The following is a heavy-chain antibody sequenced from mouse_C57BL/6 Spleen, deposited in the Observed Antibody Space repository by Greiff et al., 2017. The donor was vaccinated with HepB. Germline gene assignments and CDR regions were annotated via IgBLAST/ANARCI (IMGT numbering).Heavy chain of an antibody. V-gene: IGHV5-17*01. D-gene: IGHD1-1*01. CDR3: ARSDTTVVATDAMDY. CDR1: GFTFSDYG. J-gene: IGHJ4*01. CDR2: ISSGSSTI. Sequence: EVQLKESGGGLVKPGGSLKLSCAASGFTFSDYGMHWVRQAPEKGLEWVAYISSGSSTIYYADTVKGRFTISRDNAKNTLFLQMTSLRSEDTAMYYCARSDTTVVATDAMDYWGQGTSVTVSS.